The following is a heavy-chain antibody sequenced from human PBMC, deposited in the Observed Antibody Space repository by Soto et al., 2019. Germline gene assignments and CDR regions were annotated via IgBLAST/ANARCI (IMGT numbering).Heavy chain of an antibody. Sequence: PGGSLSLSCEASGFIFENFGMSWVRQAPGKGLEWISSISGSGFKKYYADSVKGRFTISRDNSKSTVYLELNNLSAEDTAVYHCAKNQGVELVPLATVDWFDPWGQGSVVTVSS. J-gene: IGHJ5*02. CDR1: GFIFENFG. CDR3: AKNQGVELVPLATVDWFDP. CDR2: ISGSGFKK. V-gene: IGHV3-23*01. D-gene: IGHD1-26*01.